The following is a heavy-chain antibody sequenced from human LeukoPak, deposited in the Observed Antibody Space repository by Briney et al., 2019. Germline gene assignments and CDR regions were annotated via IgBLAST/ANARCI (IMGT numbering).Heavy chain of an antibody. CDR3: ASGDWGPEATSY. D-gene: IGHD7-27*01. J-gene: IGHJ4*02. V-gene: IGHV3-11*06. Sequence: GGSLRLSCAASGFTFSDYYMSWIRQAPGKGLEWVSYISSSSSYTNYADSVKGRFTISRDNAKNSLYLQMNSLRAEDTAVYYCASGDWGPEATSYWGQGTLVTVS. CDR1: GFTFSDYY. CDR2: ISSSSSYT.